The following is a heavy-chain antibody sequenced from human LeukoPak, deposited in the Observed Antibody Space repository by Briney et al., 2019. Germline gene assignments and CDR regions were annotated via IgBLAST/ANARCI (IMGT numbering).Heavy chain of an antibody. J-gene: IGHJ4*02. CDR1: GFTFSSYS. CDR2: ISSSSSYI. D-gene: IGHD1-26*01. Sequence: GGSLRLSCAASGFTFSSYSMNWVRQAPGKGLEWVSSISSSSSYIYYADSVKGRFTISRDNAKNSLYLQMNSLRAEDTAVYYCARDLGELLPYYFDYWGQGTLVTVSS. CDR3: ARDLGELLPYYFDY. V-gene: IGHV3-21*01.